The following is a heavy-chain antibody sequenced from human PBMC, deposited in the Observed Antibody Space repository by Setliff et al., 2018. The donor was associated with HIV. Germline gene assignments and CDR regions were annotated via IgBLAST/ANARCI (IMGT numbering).Heavy chain of an antibody. D-gene: IGHD4-17*01. CDR2: ISYDGSNK. CDR1: GFTFRSYG. J-gene: IGHJ3*02. Sequence: GSLRLSCAASGFTFRSYGMHWVRQAPGKGLEWVAVISYDGSNKYYADSVKGRFTFSRDNSKNTLYLQMNSLRAEDTAVYYCARGNGDYGIDAFDIWGQGTMVTVSS. CDR3: ARGNGDYGIDAFDI. V-gene: IGHV3-30*03.